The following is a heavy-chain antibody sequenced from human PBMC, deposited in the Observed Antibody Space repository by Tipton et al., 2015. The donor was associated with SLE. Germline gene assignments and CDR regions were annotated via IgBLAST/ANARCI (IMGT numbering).Heavy chain of an antibody. V-gene: IGHV3-23*01. Sequence: SLRLSCAASGFTFSSYAMSWVRQAPGKGLEWVSAISGSGGSTYYADSVKGRFTISRDNSKNTLYLQMNSLRAEDTAVYYCAKGITAVAGRYYYCGMDVWGQGTTVTVSS. CDR2: ISGSGGST. D-gene: IGHD6-19*01. CDR3: AKGITAVAGRYYYCGMDV. CDR1: GFTFSSYA. J-gene: IGHJ6*02.